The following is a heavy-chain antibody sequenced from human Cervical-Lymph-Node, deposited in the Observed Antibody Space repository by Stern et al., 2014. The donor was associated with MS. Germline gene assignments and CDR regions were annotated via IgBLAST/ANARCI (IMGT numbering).Heavy chain of an antibody. V-gene: IGHV3-7*01. CDR2: IKQDGSEK. CDR1: RFRFSNFW. Sequence: EVQLVESGGGLVQPGGSLRLSCAASRFRFSNFWMSWVRQAPGKGLEWVATIKQDGSEKDYVDSVKGRFTISRDNAKNSLFLQMNSLRVEDTAVFYCARGSAAFDIWGQGTVVTVSS. J-gene: IGHJ3*02. CDR3: ARGSAAFDI.